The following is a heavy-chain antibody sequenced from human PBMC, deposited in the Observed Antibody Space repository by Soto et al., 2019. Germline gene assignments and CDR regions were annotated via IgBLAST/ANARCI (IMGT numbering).Heavy chain of an antibody. CDR1: GGSFSGYY. Sequence: PSETLSLTCAVYGGSFSGYYWSWIRQPPRKGLEWIGEINHSGSTNYNPSLKSRVTISVDTSKNQFSLKLSSVTAADTAVYYCARGRITMVRGEYYYGMDVWGQGTTVTVSS. D-gene: IGHD3-10*01. CDR2: INHSGST. CDR3: ARGRITMVRGEYYYGMDV. J-gene: IGHJ6*02. V-gene: IGHV4-34*01.